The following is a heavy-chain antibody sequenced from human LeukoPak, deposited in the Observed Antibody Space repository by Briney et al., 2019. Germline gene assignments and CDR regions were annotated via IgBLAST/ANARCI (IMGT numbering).Heavy chain of an antibody. J-gene: IGHJ4*02. V-gene: IGHV3-74*01. D-gene: IGHD4-17*01. CDR3: ARLFGDVTIYDY. CDR2: VSLDGSTT. CDR1: GFTLSSYW. Sequence: GGSLRLSCAASGFTLSSYWMYWVRQDPGKGLVWVSLVSLDGSTTTYADSVKGRFTISRDNNAKNSLYLEMNSLRAEDTAEYYCARLFGDVTIYDYWGQGTLVTVSS.